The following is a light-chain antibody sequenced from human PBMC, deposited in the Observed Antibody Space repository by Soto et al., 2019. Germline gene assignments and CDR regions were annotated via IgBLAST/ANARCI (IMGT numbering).Light chain of an antibody. CDR3: QQHGQWPIT. V-gene: IGKV3-20*01. CDR2: GIS. Sequence: IGLTQPPGTLSLSAGERATLSCRASQSVNSNYLAWYQQKPGQAPRLLIYGISKRATDIPDRFSGSGSGTEFTLTVSSLQPEDFATYYCQQHGQWPITFGQGTRLGIK. J-gene: IGKJ5*01. CDR1: QSVNSNY.